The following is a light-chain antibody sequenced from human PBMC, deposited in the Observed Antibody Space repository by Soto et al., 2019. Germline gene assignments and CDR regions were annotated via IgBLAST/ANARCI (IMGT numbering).Light chain of an antibody. Sequence: QSALTQPRSVSGSPGQSVTISCTGTSSDVGGYNYVSWYQQHPGKAPKLMIYEVSNRPSGVSNRFSGSKSGNTVSLTISGLQAEDEADYYCSSYTSSSTLVFGGGTKLTVL. CDR2: EVS. J-gene: IGLJ3*02. CDR1: SSDVGGYNY. V-gene: IGLV2-14*01. CDR3: SSYTSSSTLV.